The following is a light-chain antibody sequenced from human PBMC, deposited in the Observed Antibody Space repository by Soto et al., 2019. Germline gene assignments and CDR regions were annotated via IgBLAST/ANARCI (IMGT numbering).Light chain of an antibody. CDR2: RNN. CDR1: SFTIGSNY. V-gene: IGLV1-47*01. Sequence: QSVLTQPPSASGTPGQRVTISCSGSSFTIGSNYVYRYQQLPGTAPKLLIYRNNQRPSGVPDRFSASKSGTSASLAISGLRSEDEADYYCASWDDSLSGVAFGGGTKLTVL. CDR3: ASWDDSLSGVA. J-gene: IGLJ2*01.